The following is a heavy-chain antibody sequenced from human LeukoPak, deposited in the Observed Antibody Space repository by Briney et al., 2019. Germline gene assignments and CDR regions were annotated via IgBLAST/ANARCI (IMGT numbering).Heavy chain of an antibody. CDR1: GFTFSSYA. Sequence: GGSQRLSCPASGFTFSSYAMNWVCQAPGKGLEWVSGISAGGGSTYYEDSVKGRFTISRDNSKNTLYLQMNSLGAEDTAVYYCAKSSRRYCTNGICYDASADYFDSWGQGTLVTVSS. V-gene: IGHV3-23*01. D-gene: IGHD2-8*01. CDR2: ISAGGGST. CDR3: AKSSRRYCTNGICYDASADYFDS. J-gene: IGHJ4*02.